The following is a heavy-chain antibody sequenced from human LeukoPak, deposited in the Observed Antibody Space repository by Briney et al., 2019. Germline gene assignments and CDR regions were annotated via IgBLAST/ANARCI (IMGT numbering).Heavy chain of an antibody. D-gene: IGHD1-26*01. J-gene: IGHJ6*01. CDR3: AKMKGHPLPKYYMDV. Sequence: GGSLRLSCAASGLTFIGFAMGWFRRIPGKGLEWASVISGTGDNTLYADSVKGRFTISRDNSKNTLYLEMNSLRAEDTAIYYCAKMKGHPLPKYYMDVWGQGTTVTVSS. CDR2: ISGTGDNT. CDR1: GLTFIGFA. V-gene: IGHV3-23*01.